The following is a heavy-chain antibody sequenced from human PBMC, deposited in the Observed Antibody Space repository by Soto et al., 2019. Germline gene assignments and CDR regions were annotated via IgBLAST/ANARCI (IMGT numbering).Heavy chain of an antibody. CDR1: GYTFTSYG. Sequence: ASVKVSCKASGYTFTSYGISWVRQAPGQGLEWMGWISAYNGNTNYAQKLQGRVTMTTDTSTSTAYMELRSLRSDDTAVYYCARSTWTEAASLYFDYWGQGTLVTVSS. CDR3: ARSTWTEAASLYFDY. D-gene: IGHD2-15*01. V-gene: IGHV1-18*04. CDR2: ISAYNGNT. J-gene: IGHJ4*02.